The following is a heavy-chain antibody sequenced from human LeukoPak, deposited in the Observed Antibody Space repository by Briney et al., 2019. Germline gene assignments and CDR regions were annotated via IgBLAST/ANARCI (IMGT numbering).Heavy chain of an antibody. Sequence: PSLKVSCKASGYTFTSYAISSVRQAPGQGLEWMGWISAYNGKTNYAQKLQGRVTMTTDTATSTAYMELRSLRSDDTAVYYCARRPFLMATLDYWGQGTLVTVSS. CDR3: ARRPFLMATLDY. V-gene: IGHV1-18*01. CDR2: ISAYNGKT. J-gene: IGHJ4*02. CDR1: GYTFTSYA. D-gene: IGHD5-24*01.